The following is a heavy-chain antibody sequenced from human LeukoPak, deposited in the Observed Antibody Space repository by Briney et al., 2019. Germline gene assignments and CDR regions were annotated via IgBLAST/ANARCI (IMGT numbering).Heavy chain of an antibody. CDR3: ARTRHYDYVWGSYRTYYFDY. D-gene: IGHD3-16*02. Sequence: SETLSLTCAVYGGSFSGYYWSWIRQPPGKGLEWIGEINHSGSTNYNPSLKSRVTISVDTSKNQFSLKLSSVTAADTAVYYCARTRHYDYVWGSYRTYYFDYWGQGILVTVSS. V-gene: IGHV4-34*01. CDR2: INHSGST. J-gene: IGHJ4*02. CDR1: GGSFSGYY.